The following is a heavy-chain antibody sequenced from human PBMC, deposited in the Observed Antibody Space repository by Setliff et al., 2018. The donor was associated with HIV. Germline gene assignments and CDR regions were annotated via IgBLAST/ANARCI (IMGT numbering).Heavy chain of an antibody. Sequence: GASVKVSCKASGYTFSSHSIHWVRQAPGQGLEWMGWINAGNGNTKYSQKFQRRSTITRDTSASTVFMELSSLTSEDTAVYYCASDGCDGNKCYLYNCFDPWGQGTLVTVSS. V-gene: IGHV1-3*01. CDR3: ASDGCDGNKCYLYNCFDP. J-gene: IGHJ5*02. CDR2: INAGNGNT. CDR1: GYTFSSHS. D-gene: IGHD2-15*01.